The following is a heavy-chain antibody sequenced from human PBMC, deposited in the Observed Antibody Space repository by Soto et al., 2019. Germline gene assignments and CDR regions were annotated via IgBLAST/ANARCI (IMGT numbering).Heavy chain of an antibody. V-gene: IGHV3-30-3*01. Sequence: VQLLESGGGLVQPGGSLRLSCAASGFTFSSYAMHWVRQAPGKGLEWVAVISYDGSNKYYADSVKGRFTISRDNSKNTLYLQMNSLRAEDTAVYYCARGGIHYDFWSSLLDWGQGTLVTVSS. CDR2: ISYDGSNK. CDR3: ARGGIHYDFWSSLLD. CDR1: GFTFSSYA. D-gene: IGHD3-3*01. J-gene: IGHJ4*02.